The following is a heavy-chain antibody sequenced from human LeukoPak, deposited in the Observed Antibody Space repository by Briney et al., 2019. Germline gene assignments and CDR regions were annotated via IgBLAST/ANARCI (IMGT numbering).Heavy chain of an antibody. V-gene: IGHV3-30*04. CDR3: ARDPYYYDSSGYIDY. CDR1: GFIFSNYA. Sequence: PGGSLRLSCAASGFIFSNYAMHWVRQAPGKGLEWVAVISYDGSNKYYADSVKGRFTISRDNSKNTLYLQMNSLRAEDTAVYYCARDPYYYDSSGYIDYWGQGTLVTVSS. J-gene: IGHJ4*02. CDR2: ISYDGSNK. D-gene: IGHD3-22*01.